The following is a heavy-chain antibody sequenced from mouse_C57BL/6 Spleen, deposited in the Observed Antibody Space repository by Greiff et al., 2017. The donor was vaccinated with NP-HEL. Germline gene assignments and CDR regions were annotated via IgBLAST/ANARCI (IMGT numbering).Heavy chain of an antibody. J-gene: IGHJ4*01. Sequence: QVQLQQSGAELVKPGASVKMSCKASGYTFTSYWITWVKQRPGQGLEWIGDIYPGSGSTNYNEKFKSKATLTVDTSSSTAYMQLSSLTSEDSAVYYCARSELHYAMDYWGQGTSVTVSS. V-gene: IGHV1-55*01. D-gene: IGHD2-1*01. CDR2: IYPGSGST. CDR1: GYTFTSYW. CDR3: ARSELHYAMDY.